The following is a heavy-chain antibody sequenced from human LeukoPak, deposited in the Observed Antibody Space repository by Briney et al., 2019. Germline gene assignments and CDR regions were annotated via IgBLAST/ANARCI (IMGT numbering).Heavy chain of an antibody. J-gene: IGHJ5*02. Sequence: SGPTLVKPPQTLTLTCTFSGFSLSTSGVGVGWIRQPPGTALEWLALIYWDDDKRYSPSLKSRLTITKDTSKNQVVLTMTNMDPVDTATYYCARGTGGDWFDPWGQGTLVTVSS. D-gene: IGHD7-27*01. V-gene: IGHV2-5*02. CDR3: ARGTGGDWFDP. CDR2: IYWDDDK. CDR1: GFSLSTSGVG.